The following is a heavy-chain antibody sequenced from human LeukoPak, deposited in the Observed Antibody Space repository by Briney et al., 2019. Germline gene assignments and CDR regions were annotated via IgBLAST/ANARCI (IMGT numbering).Heavy chain of an antibody. V-gene: IGHV3-74*01. D-gene: IGHD3-9*01. CDR1: GFTFSTYL. Sequence: GGSLRLSCAASGFTFSTYLMHWVRQAPGKGLVWVSRITSDGSNTAYADSVKGRFTISRDNAKNTLYLQMNSLRAEDTAVYYCARGGLTPDYWGQGTLVTVSS. CDR2: ITSDGSNT. CDR3: ARGGLTPDY. J-gene: IGHJ4*02.